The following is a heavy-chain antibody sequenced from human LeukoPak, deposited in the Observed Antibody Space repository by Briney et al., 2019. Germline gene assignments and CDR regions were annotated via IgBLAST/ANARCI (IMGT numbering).Heavy chain of an antibody. CDR2: IYYGGST. D-gene: IGHD3-3*01. Sequence: RSSETLSHTCTVSGGSISSYYWSWIRQPPGKGLEWIGYIYYGGSTNYNPSLKSRVTISVDTSKNQFSLKLSSVTAADTAVYYCARDPWSGYFDYWGQGTLVTVSS. J-gene: IGHJ4*02. CDR3: ARDPWSGYFDY. V-gene: IGHV4-59*01. CDR1: GGSISSYY.